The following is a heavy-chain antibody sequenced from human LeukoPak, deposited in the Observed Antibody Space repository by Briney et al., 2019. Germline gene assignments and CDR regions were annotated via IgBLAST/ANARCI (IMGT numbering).Heavy chain of an antibody. CDR2: IIPIFGTA. D-gene: IGHD1-20*01. J-gene: IGHJ3*02. V-gene: IGHV1-69*05. CDR3: AREFYNWKPLSGDDAFDI. Sequence: SLVKVSCKASGGTFSSYAISWVRQAPGQGLEWMGRIIPIFGTANYAQKFQGRVTITTDESTSTAYMERSSLRSEDTAVYYCAREFYNWKPLSGDDAFDIWGQGTMVTVSS. CDR1: GGTFSSYA.